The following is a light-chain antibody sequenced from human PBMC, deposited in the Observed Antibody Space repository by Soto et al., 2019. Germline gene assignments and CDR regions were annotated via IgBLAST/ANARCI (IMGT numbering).Light chain of an antibody. CDR1: QSLLHSDGSTY. V-gene: IGKV2-30*02. Sequence: VMTQSPLSPPVTPGEPASISCGSSQSLLHSDGSTYLNWFQQRPGQSPRRLIYKVSNRDSGVPDRFSGSGSGTDFTLKISRVEAEDVGVYYCMQGTHWPITFGQGTRLEI. CDR2: KVS. J-gene: IGKJ5*01. CDR3: MQGTHWPIT.